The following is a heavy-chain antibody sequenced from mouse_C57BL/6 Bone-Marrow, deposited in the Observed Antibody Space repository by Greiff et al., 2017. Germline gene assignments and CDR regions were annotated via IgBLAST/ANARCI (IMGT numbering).Heavy chain of an antibody. J-gene: IGHJ4*01. CDR1: GFTFSDYY. CDR2: INYDGSST. CDR3: ASYDGYYGMDY. Sequence: EVQLVESEGGLVQPGSSMKLSCTASGFTFSDYYMAWVRQVPEKGLEWVANINYDGSSTYYLDSFKSRFIISRDNAKNILYLQMSSLKSEDTATYYCASYDGYYGMDYWGQGTSVTVSS. D-gene: IGHD2-3*01. V-gene: IGHV5-16*01.